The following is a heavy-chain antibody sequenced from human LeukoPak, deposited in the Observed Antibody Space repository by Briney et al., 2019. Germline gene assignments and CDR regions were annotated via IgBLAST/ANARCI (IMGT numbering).Heavy chain of an antibody. V-gene: IGHV3-11*04. Sequence: LRLSCAASGFTFSDYYMRWIRQAQGKGLEWVSYISSSGSTIYYAHSVKRRFTISSDNSNNSLYLQMNSLRAEDTAVYYCARRGHYDTLAFGYWGQGTLVTVSS. CDR2: ISSSGSTI. CDR3: ARRGHYDTLAFGY. D-gene: IGHD3-22*01. CDR1: GFTFSDYY. J-gene: IGHJ4*02.